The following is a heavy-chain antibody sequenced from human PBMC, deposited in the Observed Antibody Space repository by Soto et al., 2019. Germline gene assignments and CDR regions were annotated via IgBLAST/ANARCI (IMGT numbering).Heavy chain of an antibody. D-gene: IGHD5-18*01. J-gene: IGHJ4*02. V-gene: IGHV3-23*01. CDR2: ISGSGGST. Sequence: SLDSASAGCTFSVEVKRRVPPAPVKRLEWVSSISGSGGSTYYADAVKGRFTISRDNSKNTLYLQMNSLRAEDTAVYYCAKDPYPTVDTATVIPDYWGPGIMVTGSS. CDR3: AKDPYPTVDTATVIPDY. CDR1: GCTFSVEV.